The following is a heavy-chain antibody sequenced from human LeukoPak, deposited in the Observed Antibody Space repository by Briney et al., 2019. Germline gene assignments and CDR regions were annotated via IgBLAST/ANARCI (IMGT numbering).Heavy chain of an antibody. Sequence: PGGSLRLSCAASGFTFDDYAMHWVRQAPGKGLEWVSGISWNSGSIGYADSVKGRFTISRDNAKNSLYLQMNSLRAEDTALYYCAKATTYYYDGSGYYPGYFDYWGQGTLVTVSS. V-gene: IGHV3-9*01. CDR2: ISWNSGSI. J-gene: IGHJ4*02. CDR1: GFTFDDYA. D-gene: IGHD3-22*01. CDR3: AKATTYYYDGSGYYPGYFDY.